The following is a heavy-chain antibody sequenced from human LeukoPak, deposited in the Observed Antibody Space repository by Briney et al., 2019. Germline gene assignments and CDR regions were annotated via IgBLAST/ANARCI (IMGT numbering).Heavy chain of an antibody. D-gene: IGHD6-13*01. J-gene: IGHJ5*02. Sequence: SETLSLTCTVSGVSISRSYWRWIRQPAGKGLEWIGRMCASGSTNYNSSLKSRLTLSVDTSKNQVSLKLSSVTAADTAVYYCARDASSWAGWFDPWGQGTLVTVSS. V-gene: IGHV4-4*07. CDR3: ARDASSWAGWFDP. CDR2: MCASGST. CDR1: GVSISRSY.